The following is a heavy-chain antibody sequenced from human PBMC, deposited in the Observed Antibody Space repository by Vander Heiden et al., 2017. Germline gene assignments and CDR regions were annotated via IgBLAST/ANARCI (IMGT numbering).Heavy chain of an antibody. CDR2: ISCKSGRT. V-gene: IGHV3-9*01. CDR3: AKDMEDRTEDPTCLGV. CDR1: GFIFKDYA. D-gene: IGHD2-15*01. J-gene: IGHJ6*01. Sequence: EVQLVESGGGLVQPGRSLRLSCAASGFIFKDYAMHWVRQIPGKGLEWVSSISCKSGRTVSADSVKGRFTISRDNAKNLLYLQMNSLRVEDTALYYCAKDMEDRTEDPTCLGVWGQGTTVTVSS.